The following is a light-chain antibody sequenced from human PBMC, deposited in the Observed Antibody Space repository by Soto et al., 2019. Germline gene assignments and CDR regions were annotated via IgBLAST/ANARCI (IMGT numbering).Light chain of an antibody. V-gene: IGLV2-14*01. CDR3: SSYTRTSLPYF. CDR1: SSDFGGYNY. CDR2: DVS. J-gene: IGLJ1*01. Sequence: QSALTQPASVSGSPGQSITISCTGTSSDFGGYNYVSWYQQHPGKAPKLMIYDVSNRPSGVSNRFSGSKSGNTASLTISGFQAEDEADYYCSSYTRTSLPYFFGTGTKVTVL.